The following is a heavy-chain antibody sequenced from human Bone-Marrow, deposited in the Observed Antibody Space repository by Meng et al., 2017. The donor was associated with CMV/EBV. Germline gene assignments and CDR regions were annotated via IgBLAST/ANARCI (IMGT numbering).Heavy chain of an antibody. CDR2: TYYRSQWFN. D-gene: IGHD2-2*02. Sequence: SETLSLTCAVSGDSVSSNTAAWNWIRQSPSRGLEWLGRTYYRSQWFNDYAVSVKGRISISSDTSKNQFSLQLNSVTPEDTAVYYCARAGGRVVVPAAICFLDRACNTPYYYYGMDVWGQGTTVTVSS. J-gene: IGHJ6*02. CDR3: ARAGGRVVVPAAICFLDRACNTPYYYYGMDV. V-gene: IGHV6-1*01. CDR1: GDSVSSNTAA.